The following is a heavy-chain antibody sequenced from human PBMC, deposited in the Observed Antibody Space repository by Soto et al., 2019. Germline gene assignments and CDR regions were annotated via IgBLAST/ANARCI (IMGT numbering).Heavy chain of an antibody. Sequence: GESLRLSCAASGFTFSNAWMSWVRRAPGKGLEWVGRIKSKTDGGTTDYAAPVKGRFTISRDDSKNTLYLQMNSLKTEETAVDDCTTEAYCSSNSCYTWFDYWCQGTLVTVSA. CDR2: IKSKTDGGTT. CDR3: TTEAYCSSNSCYTWFDY. D-gene: IGHD2-2*02. V-gene: IGHV3-15*01. CDR1: GFTFSNAW. J-gene: IGHJ4*02.